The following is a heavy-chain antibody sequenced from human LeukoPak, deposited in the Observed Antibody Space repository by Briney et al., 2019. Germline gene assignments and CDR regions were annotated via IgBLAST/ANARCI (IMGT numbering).Heavy chain of an antibody. Sequence: ASVKVSCKASGYTFTGYYMHWVRQAPGQGLEWMGWINPNSGGTNYAQKFQGRVTMTRDTSISTAYMELSRLRPDDTAVYYCARAIWFGELCWFDPWGQGTLVTVSS. J-gene: IGHJ5*02. CDR3: ARAIWFGELCWFDP. CDR1: GYTFTGYY. CDR2: INPNSGGT. V-gene: IGHV1-2*02. D-gene: IGHD3-10*01.